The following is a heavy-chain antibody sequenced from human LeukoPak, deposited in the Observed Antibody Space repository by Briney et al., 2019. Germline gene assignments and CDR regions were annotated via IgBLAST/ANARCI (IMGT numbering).Heavy chain of an antibody. Sequence: GGSLRLSCAASGFTFSSYGMHWVRQAPGKGLEWVAVISYDGSNKYYADSVKGRFTISRDNAKNSLYLQMNSLRAEDTAVYYCAFGPIVPLAALDYWGQGTLVTVSS. D-gene: IGHD1-26*01. CDR2: ISYDGSNK. V-gene: IGHV3-30*03. CDR1: GFTFSSYG. J-gene: IGHJ4*02. CDR3: AFGPIVPLAALDY.